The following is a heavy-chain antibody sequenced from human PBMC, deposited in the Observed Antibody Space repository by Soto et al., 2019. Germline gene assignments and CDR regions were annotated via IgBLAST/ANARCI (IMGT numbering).Heavy chain of an antibody. CDR1: GLTFADAW. V-gene: IGHV3-15*01. Sequence: EVQLVESGGGLVKPGGSLRLSCAASGLTFADAWMSWVRQAPEKGLEWVGRIKSTTVGGTTDYAAPVKGRFTISRDDSENPLYLQMNGLEGEDTGLYYNTSSDWIFDSWGQGTLVTVSS. CDR2: IKSTTVGGTT. CDR3: TSSDWIFDS. D-gene: IGHD1-1*01. J-gene: IGHJ4*02.